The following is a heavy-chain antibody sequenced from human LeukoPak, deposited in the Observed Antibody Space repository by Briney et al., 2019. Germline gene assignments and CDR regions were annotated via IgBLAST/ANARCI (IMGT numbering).Heavy chain of an antibody. CDR1: GGSISSYY. CDR2: GHYSGST. CDR3: ARETTVVTPGASGGDVDAFDI. V-gene: IGHV4-59*01. J-gene: IGHJ3*02. D-gene: IGHD4-23*01. Sequence: PSETLSLTCTVSGGSISSYYWSWIRQPAGKGLEWIGFGHYSGSTFYNPSLKSRVTISVDTSKNQFSLKLSSVTAADTAVYYCARETTVVTPGASGGDVDAFDIWGQGTMVTVSS.